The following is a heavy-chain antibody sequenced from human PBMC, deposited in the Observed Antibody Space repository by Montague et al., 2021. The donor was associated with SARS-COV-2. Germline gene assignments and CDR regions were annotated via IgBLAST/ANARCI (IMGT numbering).Heavy chain of an antibody. J-gene: IGHJ4*02. CDR1: GFTFSNYE. V-gene: IGHV3-48*03. Sequence: SLRLSCAASGFTFSNYEMHWVRQAPGKGLEWLSYISTSGSLIYYADSVKGRSTISRDNAKNALYLQLDSLTAADTAVYYCARDGDSSYYDSLTGFYQYFEYWGQGTLVTDSS. CDR3: ARDGDSSYYDSLTGFYQYFEY. CDR2: ISTSGSLI. D-gene: IGHD3-9*01.